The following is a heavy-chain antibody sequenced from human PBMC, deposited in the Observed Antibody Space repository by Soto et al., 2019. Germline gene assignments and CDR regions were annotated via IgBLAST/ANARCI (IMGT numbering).Heavy chain of an antibody. CDR3: ARHRSSGLYYYGMAV. Sequence: QVQLVQSGAEVKKPGSSVKVSCKASGGTFSSYAISWVRQAPGQGLEWMGGISPIFGTANYAQKFQGRVTITADGPPGTAYLLPGSLRSEDTAVDYCARHRSSGLYYYGMAVCGQVTTVTVSS. D-gene: IGHD6-19*01. J-gene: IGHJ6*02. CDR2: ISPIFGTA. V-gene: IGHV1-69*12. CDR1: GGTFSSYA.